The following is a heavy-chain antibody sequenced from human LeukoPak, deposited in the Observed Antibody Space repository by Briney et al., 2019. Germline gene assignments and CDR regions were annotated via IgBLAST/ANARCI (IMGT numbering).Heavy chain of an antibody. J-gene: IGHJ4*02. CDR2: ISSSSSYI. CDR3: ARGGGYCGGDCYGIDY. Sequence: GGSLRLSCAASGFTFSSYSMNWVRQAPGKGLEWVSSISSSSSYIYYADSVKGRFTISRDNAKNSLYLQMNSLRAENTAVYYCARGGGYCGGDCYGIDYWGQGTLVTVSS. D-gene: IGHD2-21*01. V-gene: IGHV3-21*01. CDR1: GFTFSSYS.